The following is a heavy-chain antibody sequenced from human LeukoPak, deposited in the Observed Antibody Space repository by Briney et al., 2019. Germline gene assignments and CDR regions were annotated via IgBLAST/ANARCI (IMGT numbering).Heavy chain of an antibody. J-gene: IGHJ4*02. V-gene: IGHV3-23*01. CDR3: AKARGVRGVIRI. CDR1: GFTFSSYS. Sequence: PGGSLRLSCAASGFTFSSYSMNWVRQAPGKGLEWVSHINGDGNTPSYADFVKGRFTISRDNSKNTLYLQMNSLRAEDTAVYYCAKARGVRGVIRIGGQGTLVTVSS. D-gene: IGHD3-10*01. CDR2: INGDGNTP.